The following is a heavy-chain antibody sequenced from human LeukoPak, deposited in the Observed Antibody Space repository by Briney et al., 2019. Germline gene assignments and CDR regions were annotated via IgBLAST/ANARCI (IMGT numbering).Heavy chain of an antibody. J-gene: IGHJ5*02. CDR3: ATGRVSDTTLVTWFDP. CDR1: GGTFSGYA. Sequence: SVKVSCKASGGTFSGYAISWVRQAPGPGLEWMGGIIPISPTANYAQKFQGRLTITTDEFTTTAYMELSSLRSEDTAVYYCATGRVSDTTLVTWFDPWGQGALVTVSS. CDR2: IIPISPTA. D-gene: IGHD5-18*01. V-gene: IGHV1-69*05.